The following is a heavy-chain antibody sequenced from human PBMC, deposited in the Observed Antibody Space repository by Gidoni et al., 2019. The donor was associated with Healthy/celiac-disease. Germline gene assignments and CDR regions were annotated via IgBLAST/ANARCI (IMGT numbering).Heavy chain of an antibody. Sequence: EVQLVESGGGLVQPGGSLRLSCSASGFTFSSYAMHWVRQAPGKGLEYVSAISSNGGSTYYADSVKGRFTISRDNSKNTLYLQMSSLRAEDTAVYYCVKSAAYYYGSGSKYNWFDPWGQGTLVTVSS. V-gene: IGHV3-64D*06. J-gene: IGHJ5*02. CDR1: GFTFSSYA. CDR3: VKSAAYYYGSGSKYNWFDP. D-gene: IGHD3-10*01. CDR2: ISSNGGST.